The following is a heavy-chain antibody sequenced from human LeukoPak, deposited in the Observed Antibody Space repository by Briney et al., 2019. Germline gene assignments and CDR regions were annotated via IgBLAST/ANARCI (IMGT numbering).Heavy chain of an antibody. CDR3: ARSVSGSAYYTTDV. Sequence: SETLFLTCTVSGGSISSGGYYWSWIRQHPGKGLEWIGYIYYSGSTYYNPSLKSRVTISVDTSKNQFSLKLSSVTAADTAVYYCARSVSGSAYYTTDVWGQGTTVSVSS. D-gene: IGHD3-10*01. J-gene: IGHJ6*02. CDR2: IYYSGST. V-gene: IGHV4-31*03. CDR1: GGSISSGGYY.